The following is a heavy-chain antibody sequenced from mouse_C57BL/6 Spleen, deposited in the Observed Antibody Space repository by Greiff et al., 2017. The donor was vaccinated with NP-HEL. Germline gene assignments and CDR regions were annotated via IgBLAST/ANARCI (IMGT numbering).Heavy chain of an antibody. CDR3: ARDQADSSGS. V-gene: IGHV5-4*01. D-gene: IGHD3-2*02. J-gene: IGHJ3*01. CDR2: ISDGGSYT. Sequence: EVMLVESGGGLVKPGGSLKLSCAASGFTFSSYAMSWVRQTPEKRLEWVATISDGGSYTYYPDNVKGRFTISRDNAKNNLYLQMSHLKSEDTAMYYCARDQADSSGSWGQGTLVTVSA. CDR1: GFTFSSYA.